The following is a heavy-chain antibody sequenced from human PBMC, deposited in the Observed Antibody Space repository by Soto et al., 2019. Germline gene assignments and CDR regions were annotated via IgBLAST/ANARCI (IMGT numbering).Heavy chain of an antibody. D-gene: IGHD2-15*01. CDR1: RGTFSTYS. CDR3: AQAVAPGPGPSAFDI. CDR2: VIPVFGTV. V-gene: IGHV1-69*01. J-gene: IGHJ3*02. Sequence: QVQLVQSGTEVKKPGSSVKVSCKASRGTFSTYSITWVRQAPGQGLEWMGGVIPVFGTVYYAQKFQGRVTITADEATSTANMEMNSLTSEDTAIYFCAQAVAPGPGPSAFDIWGQGTMVWVSP.